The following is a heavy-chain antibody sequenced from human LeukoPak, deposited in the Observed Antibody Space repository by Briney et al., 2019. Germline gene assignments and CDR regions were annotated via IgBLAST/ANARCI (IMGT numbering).Heavy chain of an antibody. Sequence: SETLSLTCAVYGGSFSGYFWSWIRQPPGKGLEWIGDINHNGGTNYNPSLKSRVTISIDTSKNQFSLELSSVTAADTAVYYCARGGYYGSGSYFPNWFDPWGQGTLVTVSS. V-gene: IGHV4-34*01. CDR2: INHNGGT. D-gene: IGHD3-10*01. CDR1: GGSFSGYF. CDR3: ARGGYYGSGSYFPNWFDP. J-gene: IGHJ5*02.